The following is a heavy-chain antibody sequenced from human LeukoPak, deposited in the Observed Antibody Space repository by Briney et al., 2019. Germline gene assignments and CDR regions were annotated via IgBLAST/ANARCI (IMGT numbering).Heavy chain of an antibody. D-gene: IGHD3-22*01. V-gene: IGHV4-34*01. Sequence: SETLSLTCTVYGGSFSGHYWSWIRQPPQKGLEWIGEINYSGSTNYNPSLKSRVTISVDTSKNQFSLKLSSVTAADTAVYYCARGADYYDSSGYLYYFDYWGQGTLVTVSS. CDR2: INYSGST. J-gene: IGHJ4*02. CDR1: GGSFSGHY. CDR3: ARGADYYDSSGYLYYFDY.